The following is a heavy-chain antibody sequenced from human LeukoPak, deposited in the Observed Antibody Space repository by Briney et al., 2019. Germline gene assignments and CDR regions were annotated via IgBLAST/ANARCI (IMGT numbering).Heavy chain of an antibody. CDR1: GGSISSYY. Sequence: SETLSLTCTVSGGSISSYYWSWIRQPPGKGLEWIGYIYYSGSTNYNPSLKSRVTISVDTSKNQFSLKLSSVTAADTAVYYCARGLRRVVVVVAARPRRDWFDPWGQGTLVTVSS. CDR2: IYYSGST. V-gene: IGHV4-59*01. D-gene: IGHD2-15*01. J-gene: IGHJ5*02. CDR3: ARGLRRVVVVVAARPRRDWFDP.